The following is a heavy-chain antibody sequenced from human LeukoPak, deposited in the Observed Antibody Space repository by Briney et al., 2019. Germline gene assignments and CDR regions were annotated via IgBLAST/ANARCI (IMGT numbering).Heavy chain of an antibody. J-gene: IGHJ2*01. D-gene: IGHD6-19*01. V-gene: IGHV4-4*07. CDR1: GGSISSYY. Sequence: SETLSLTCTVSGGSISSYYWSWIRQPAGKGLEWIERIYTSGSTNYNPSLKSRVTMSVDTSKNQFSLKLSSVTAADTAVYYCARDHQSSGWSYWYFDLWGRGTLVTVSS. CDR2: IYTSGST. CDR3: ARDHQSSGWSYWYFDL.